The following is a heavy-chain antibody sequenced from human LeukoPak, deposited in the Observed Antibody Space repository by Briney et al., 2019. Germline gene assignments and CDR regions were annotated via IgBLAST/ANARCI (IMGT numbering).Heavy chain of an antibody. CDR2: ISGSGRSGT. Sequence: PGGSLRLSCAASGFTFSGYSMTWVRQAPGKGLEWVSVISGSGRSGTNYADSVKGRFTISRDNSKNTLYLQMNSLRVEDTAIYYCAKAPGGGNWDWGQGTLVTVSS. D-gene: IGHD4-23*01. CDR3: AKAPGGGNWD. J-gene: IGHJ4*02. V-gene: IGHV3-23*01. CDR1: GFTFSGYS.